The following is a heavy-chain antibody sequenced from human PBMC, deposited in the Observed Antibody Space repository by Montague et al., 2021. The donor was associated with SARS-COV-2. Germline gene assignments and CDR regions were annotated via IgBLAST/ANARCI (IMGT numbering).Heavy chain of an antibody. CDR1: GFTFSVYS. CDR3: ARTWKYQPIDY. CDR2: ISGGGTYT. Sequence: SLRLSCAASGFTFSVYSMNWVRQAPGKGLEWVSHISGGGTYTHYADSVKGRFTISRDNAKNSLYLQMNSLRVEDTAVYYCARTWKYQPIDYWGQGTLVTVSS. J-gene: IGHJ4*02. V-gene: IGHV3-21*01. D-gene: IGHD2-2*01.